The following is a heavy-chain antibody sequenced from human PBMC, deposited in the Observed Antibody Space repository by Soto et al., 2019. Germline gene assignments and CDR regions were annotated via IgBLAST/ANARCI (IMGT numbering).Heavy chain of an antibody. D-gene: IGHD6-13*01. Sequence: QVQLVDSGGGVVQPGRSLRLSCAASGFTFNHNAMHWVRQAAGKGLGWVAQIWYDGSEKYYTDSVKGRFTIYRDNFKNTVFLQMDSLRVEDTAVYYCARDGQQQAPYALDVWGQGTTVIVSS. CDR2: IWYDGSEK. CDR3: ARDGQQQAPYALDV. V-gene: IGHV3-33*01. J-gene: IGHJ6*02. CDR1: GFTFNHNA.